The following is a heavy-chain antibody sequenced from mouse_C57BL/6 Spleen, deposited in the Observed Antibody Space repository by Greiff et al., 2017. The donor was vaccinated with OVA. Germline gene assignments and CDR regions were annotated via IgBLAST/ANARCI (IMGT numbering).Heavy chain of an antibody. Sequence: VKLQQPGAELVKPGASVKMSCKASGYTSTSYWITWVKQRPGQGLEWIGDIYPGSGSTNYNEKFKSKATLTVDTSSSTAYMQLSSLTSEDSAVYYCARRQLRSYYFDYWGQGTTLTVSS. V-gene: IGHV1-55*01. CDR3: ARRQLRSYYFDY. CDR2: IYPGSGST. CDR1: GYTSTSYW. J-gene: IGHJ2*01. D-gene: IGHD3-2*02.